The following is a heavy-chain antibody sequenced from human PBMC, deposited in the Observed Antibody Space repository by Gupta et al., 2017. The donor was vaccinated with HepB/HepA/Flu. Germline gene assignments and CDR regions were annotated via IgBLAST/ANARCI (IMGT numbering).Heavy chain of an antibody. CDR3: AAECGAFRLCA. J-gene: IGHJ5*02. CDR1: GDSFINYN. CDR2: MNPNSGNT. D-gene: IGHD2-21*01. V-gene: IGHV1-8*01. Sequence: QVQLLQSGAEVKKPGASVKVSCKASGDSFINYNSNWVRQATGQGLEWMGWMNPNSGNTGYAQKFQGRVTLTRNTSMSTAYMELSSLRSEDTAVYYCAAECGAFRLCAWGQGTLVTVSS.